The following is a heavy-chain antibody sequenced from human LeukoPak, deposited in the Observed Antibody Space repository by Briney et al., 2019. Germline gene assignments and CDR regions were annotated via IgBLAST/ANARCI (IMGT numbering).Heavy chain of an antibody. D-gene: IGHD6-13*01. CDR3: AKVRYGYSSSWDAFDI. CDR2: IRYDGSNK. J-gene: IGHJ3*02. Sequence: PGGSLRLSCAASGFAFSSYGMHWVRQAPGKGLEWVAFIRYDGSNKYYADSVKGRFTISRDNSKNTLYLQMNSLRAEDTAVYYCAKVRYGYSSSWDAFDIWGQGTMVTVSS. V-gene: IGHV3-30*02. CDR1: GFAFSSYG.